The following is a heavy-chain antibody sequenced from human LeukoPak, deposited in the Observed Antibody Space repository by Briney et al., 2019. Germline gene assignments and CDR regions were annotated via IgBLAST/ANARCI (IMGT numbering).Heavy chain of an antibody. CDR2: IIPIFGTA. D-gene: IGHD6-13*01. CDR1: GGTFCSYA. Sequence: SAKVSGKASGGTFCSYAISWVRQAPRQGLEWMGRIIPIFGTANYAQKFQGRVTITTDESTSTAYMELSSLRSEDTAVYYCARAGSSWYRFDYWGQGTLVTVSS. J-gene: IGHJ4*02. CDR3: ARAGSSWYRFDY. V-gene: IGHV1-69*05.